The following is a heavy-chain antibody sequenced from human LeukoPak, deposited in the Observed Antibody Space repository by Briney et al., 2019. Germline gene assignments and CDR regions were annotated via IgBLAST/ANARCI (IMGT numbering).Heavy chain of an antibody. CDR2: INPNSGGT. CDR3: ARRWQRAPYYFGY. V-gene: IGHV1-2*02. Sequence: ASVKVSCKASGYTFTGYYMHWVRQAPGQGLEWMGWINPNSGGTNYAQKFQGRVTMTRDTSISTAYMELSRLRSDDTAVYYCARRWQRAPYYFGYWGQGTLVTVSS. D-gene: IGHD2-15*01. CDR1: GYTFTGYY. J-gene: IGHJ4*02.